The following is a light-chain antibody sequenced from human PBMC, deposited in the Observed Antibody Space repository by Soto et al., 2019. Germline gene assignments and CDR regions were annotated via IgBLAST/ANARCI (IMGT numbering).Light chain of an antibody. CDR1: QSISRL. J-gene: IGKJ2*01. V-gene: IGKV1-5*03. CDR3: QQDNSPYT. CDR2: KAS. Sequence: DIQMNQSPSTLSASVGEIVTITCRASQSISRLLAWYPLKPGKAPKLLIYKASSLESGVPARFSGSGAGTEFALTISSLQPDDCATYYCQQDNSPYTFGQGTKLEIK.